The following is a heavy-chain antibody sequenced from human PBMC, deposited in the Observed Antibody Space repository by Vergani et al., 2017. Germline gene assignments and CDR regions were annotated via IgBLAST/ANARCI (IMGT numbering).Heavy chain of an antibody. D-gene: IGHD1-1*01. V-gene: IGHV3-7*01. CDR3: ARDRKTGVFDY. Sequence: EVQLVESGGGLVQPGGSLRLPCAASGFPFSSYWMSWVRQAPGKGLEWVANIKQDGSEKYYVDSVKGRFTISRDNAKNSLYLKMNSLRAEDTAVYYCARDRKTGVFDYWGQGTLVTVSS. CDR2: IKQDGSEK. CDR1: GFPFSSYW. J-gene: IGHJ4*02.